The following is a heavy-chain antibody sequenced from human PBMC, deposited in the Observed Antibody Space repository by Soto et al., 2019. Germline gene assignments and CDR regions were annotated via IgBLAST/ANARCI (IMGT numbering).Heavy chain of an antibody. CDR3: ARGIAVADQGFDY. V-gene: IGHV3-21*01. CDR1: GFTFSSYS. CDR2: ISGGSKSI. D-gene: IGHD6-19*01. Sequence: EVQVVESGGGLVKPGGSLRLSCAASGFTFSSYSMNWVRQSPGKGLEWVSFISGGSKSIFYADSVKGRFTISRDNSRNLLYLQMNSLRAEDTAVYYCARGIAVADQGFDYWGQGTLVTVSS. J-gene: IGHJ4*02.